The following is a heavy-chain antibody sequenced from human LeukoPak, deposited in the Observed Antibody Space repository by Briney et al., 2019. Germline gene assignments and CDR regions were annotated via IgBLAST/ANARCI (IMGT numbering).Heavy chain of an antibody. Sequence: SETLSLTCTVSGASISSYYWSWIRQPPGKGLEWIGYIYYSGSTNCNPSLKSRVTISVDTSKNQFSLKLSSVTAADTAVYYCAREADYYDSSGYLGTYFDYWGQGTLVTVSS. CDR2: IYYSGST. D-gene: IGHD3-22*01. CDR1: GASISSYY. J-gene: IGHJ4*02. CDR3: AREADYYDSSGYLGTYFDY. V-gene: IGHV4-59*01.